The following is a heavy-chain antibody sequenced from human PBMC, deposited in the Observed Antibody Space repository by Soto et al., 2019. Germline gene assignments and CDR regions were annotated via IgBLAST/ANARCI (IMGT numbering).Heavy chain of an antibody. CDR3: AREENCSGGTCYSEYFHR. Sequence: PGPSVKVSCKASGYLFTAYSMHWVRLAPGQGLEWMGVVNPSGGSTKYAQNFQGRVTMTRDTSTTTIYMELSSLRSDDTAIYYCAREENCSGGTCYSEYFHRWGQGTLVTVSS. D-gene: IGHD2-15*01. CDR1: GYLFTAYS. V-gene: IGHV1-46*01. CDR2: VNPSGGST. J-gene: IGHJ1*01.